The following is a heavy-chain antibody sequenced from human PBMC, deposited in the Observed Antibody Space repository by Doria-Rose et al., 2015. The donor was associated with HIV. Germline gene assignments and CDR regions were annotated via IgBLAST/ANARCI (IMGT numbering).Heavy chain of an antibody. D-gene: IGHD1-1*01. CDR1: GGSFSGYY. CDR2: IHHTGST. J-gene: IGHJ6*02. V-gene: IGHV4-34*01. CDR3: ARGLLRGGWNDVDYYYGMDV. Sequence: QVQLQQWGAGLVKPSETLSPTCAVFGGSFSGYYWSWIRQPPGQGLEWNGEIHHTGSTNYQTSLKSRVTIYLDTSKNLFSLKLSSVTAADTAVYYCARGLLRGGWNDVDYYYGMDVWGQGTTVTVSS.